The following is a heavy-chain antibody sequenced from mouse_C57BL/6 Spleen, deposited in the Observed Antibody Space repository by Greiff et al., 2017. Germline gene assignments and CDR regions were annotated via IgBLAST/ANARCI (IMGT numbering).Heavy chain of an antibody. CDR3: AREYYRGYAIDY. D-gene: IGHD2-14*01. V-gene: IGHV1-52*01. CDR2: IDPSYSDT. J-gene: IGHJ4*01. Sequence: QVQLQQPGAELVRPGSSVKLSCKASGYTFTSYWMHWVKQRPIQGLEWIGNIDPSYSDTLYNQKFKAKATLTVDKSSSTAYMQLSSLTSDDSAFYDCAREYYRGYAIDYWGQGTSVTVSS. CDR1: GYTFTSYW.